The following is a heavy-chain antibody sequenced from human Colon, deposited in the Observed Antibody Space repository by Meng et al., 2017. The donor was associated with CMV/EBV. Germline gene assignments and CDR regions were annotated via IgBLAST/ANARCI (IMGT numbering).Heavy chain of an antibody. V-gene: IGHV3-74*01. D-gene: IGHD3-3*01. Sequence: GGPLRLSCAASGFTFSTYWMHWVRQAPGKGLVWVSRINTDGSRTNYADSVKGRFTSSRDNAKNTLYLQMSSLRAEDTAVYYCATDPYGLWSGYPTYYFDYWGQGTLVTVSS. CDR2: INTDGSRT. CDR1: GFTFSTYW. J-gene: IGHJ4*02. CDR3: ATDPYGLWSGYPTYYFDY.